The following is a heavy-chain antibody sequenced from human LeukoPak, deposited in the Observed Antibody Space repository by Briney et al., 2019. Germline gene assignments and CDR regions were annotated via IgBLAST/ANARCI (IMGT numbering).Heavy chain of an antibody. CDR1: GFTFSSYA. D-gene: IGHD4-4*01. Sequence: PGGSLRLSCAASGFTFSSYAMSWVRQAPGKGLEWVSAIGGGGGSTYYADSVKGRFSISRDYSQNTLYLQMNSLRADDTAVYYCAKDRGNQNSYFDCWGQGTLVTVSS. V-gene: IGHV3-23*01. CDR3: AKDRGNQNSYFDC. J-gene: IGHJ4*02. CDR2: IGGGGGST.